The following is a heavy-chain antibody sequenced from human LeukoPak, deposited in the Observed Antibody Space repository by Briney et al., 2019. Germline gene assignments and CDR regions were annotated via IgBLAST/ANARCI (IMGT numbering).Heavy chain of an antibody. D-gene: IGHD3-22*01. J-gene: IGHJ6*02. CDR2: IDWDDDK. Sequence: SGPALVKPTQTLTLTCTFSGFSLSTSGMCVSWIRQPPGKALECLALIDWDDDKYYSTSLKTRLTISKDTSKNQVVLTMTNMDPVDTATYYCARSSQPDSSGYYPLGYYGMDVWGQGTTVTVSS. CDR3: ARSSQPDSSGYYPLGYYGMDV. CDR1: GFSLSTSGMC. V-gene: IGHV2-70*01.